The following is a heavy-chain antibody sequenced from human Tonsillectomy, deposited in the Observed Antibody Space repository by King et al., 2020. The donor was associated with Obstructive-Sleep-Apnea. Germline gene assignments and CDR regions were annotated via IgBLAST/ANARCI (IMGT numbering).Heavy chain of an antibody. V-gene: IGHV1-69*12. CDR3: ARGVGSAMIMAWLDP. D-gene: IGHD5-18*01. J-gene: IGHJ5*02. Sequence: QLVQSGAEVKKPGSSVMVSCKASGGAFISSALSWVRQAPGQGLECMGGIIPIFGTPDYAQKLQGRVTITADEYTRTIYLELNSLRSEETAVYYCARGVGSAMIMAWLDPWGQGTLVSVSS. CDR1: GGAFISSA. CDR2: IIPIFGTP.